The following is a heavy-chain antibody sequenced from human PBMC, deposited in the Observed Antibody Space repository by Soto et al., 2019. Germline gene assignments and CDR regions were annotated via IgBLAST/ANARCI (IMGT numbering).Heavy chain of an antibody. Sequence: EVQLLESGGGLEQPGGSLRLSCAASGFTFSSYAMSWVRQAPGKGLEWVSAIRGSGDRTYYADSVKGRFTISRDNSKNTVKLQMNSLRAEDTAVYYCAKGDCSGGDCYRALLDYWGQGTLVTVSS. D-gene: IGHD2-15*01. CDR3: AKGDCSGGDCYRALLDY. V-gene: IGHV3-23*01. J-gene: IGHJ4*02. CDR2: IRGSGDRT. CDR1: GFTFSSYA.